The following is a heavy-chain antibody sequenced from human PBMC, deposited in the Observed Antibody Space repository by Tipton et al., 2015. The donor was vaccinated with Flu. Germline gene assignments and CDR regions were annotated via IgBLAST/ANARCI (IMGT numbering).Heavy chain of an antibody. Sequence: TLSLTCSVSSDSINNYYWNWIRQPPGKGLEWIGYIYFTGSTNYNPSLKSRVTISVDMSKNQFSLKLTSVTAADTAVYYCARGGGSPSYWGQGTLVTVSS. CDR3: ARGGGSPSY. CDR2: IYFTGST. J-gene: IGHJ4*02. CDR1: SDSINNYY. V-gene: IGHV4-59*01. D-gene: IGHD2-15*01.